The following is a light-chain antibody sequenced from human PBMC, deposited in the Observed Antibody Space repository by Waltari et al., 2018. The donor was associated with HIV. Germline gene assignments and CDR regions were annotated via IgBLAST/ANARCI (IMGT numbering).Light chain of an antibody. CDR2: IFS. V-gene: IGLV7-43*01. CDR1: TGLVPSGDY. CDR3: LLYNGISGV. J-gene: IGLJ3*02. Sequence: QTVVTQEPSLTVSPGETVTLTCASSTGLVPSGDYPKWVQQKPGQAPRSRIYIFSNSHPGTHARFSGALRGGKAVLTLSGVLPEDEAEYYCLLYNGISGVFGGGTKLTVL.